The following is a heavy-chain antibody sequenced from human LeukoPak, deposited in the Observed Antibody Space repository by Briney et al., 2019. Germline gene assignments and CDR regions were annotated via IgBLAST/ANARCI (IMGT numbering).Heavy chain of an antibody. J-gene: IGHJ5*02. D-gene: IGHD3-3*01. V-gene: IGHV3-23*01. Sequence: GGCLTLSCTTSGFTFGTSTMTWVRKAQGKGLEWVLTINSNGGSTYYASSVKGRFTISRDNSRNTLYLRMSSLRAEDTAVYYCEPPLQFLDSWGQGTMVIVSS. CDR3: EPPLQFLDS. CDR2: INSNGGST. CDR1: GFTFGTST.